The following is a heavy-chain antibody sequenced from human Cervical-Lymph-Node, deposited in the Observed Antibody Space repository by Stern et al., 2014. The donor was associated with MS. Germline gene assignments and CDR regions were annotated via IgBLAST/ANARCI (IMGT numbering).Heavy chain of an antibody. D-gene: IGHD4-11*01. J-gene: IGHJ5*02. CDR3: ARSPLMDYINWFDP. CDR1: GGSISSSSYY. Sequence: QVQLQESGPGLVKPSETLSLTCTVSGGSISSSSYYWGWIRQPPGKGLEWIGSIYYSGSTYYNPYLKSRVTISVDTSKNQFSLKLSSGPAADTAVYYCARSPLMDYINWFDPWGQGTLVTVSS. CDR2: IYYSGST. V-gene: IGHV4-39*01.